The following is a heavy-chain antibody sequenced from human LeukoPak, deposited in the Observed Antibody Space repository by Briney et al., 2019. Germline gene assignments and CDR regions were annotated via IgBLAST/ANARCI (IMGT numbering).Heavy chain of an antibody. Sequence: GSSVKVSCKASGGTFSNYTISWVRQAPGQGLEWMGGIIPIFGTTNYAQKFQGRVTITADESTSTGYMELSSLRSEDTAVYYCASASGNIVVVPVAVWYFDLWGSGTLVTVSS. D-gene: IGHD2-2*01. CDR1: GGTFSNYT. CDR3: ASASGNIVVVPVAVWYFDL. V-gene: IGHV1-69*01. CDR2: IIPIFGTT. J-gene: IGHJ2*01.